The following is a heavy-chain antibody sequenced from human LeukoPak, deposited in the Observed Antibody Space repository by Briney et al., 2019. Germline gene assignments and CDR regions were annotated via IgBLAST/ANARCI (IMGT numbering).Heavy chain of an antibody. J-gene: IGHJ5*02. CDR2: IYYSGST. Sequence: KTSETLSLTRTVSGGSISSYYWSWIRQPPGKGLEWIGYIYYSGSTNYNPSLKSRVTISVDTSKNQFSLKLSSVTAADTAVYYCARVSYSSSSFGTYNWFDPWGQGTLVTVSS. V-gene: IGHV4-59*01. CDR3: ARVSYSSSSFGTYNWFDP. CDR1: GGSISSYY. D-gene: IGHD6-6*01.